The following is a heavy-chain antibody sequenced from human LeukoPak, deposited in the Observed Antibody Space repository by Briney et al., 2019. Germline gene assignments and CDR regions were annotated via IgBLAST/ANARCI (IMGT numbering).Heavy chain of an antibody. D-gene: IGHD6-6*01. J-gene: IGHJ4*02. V-gene: IGHV3-9*01. Sequence: GGSLRLSCAASGFTFDDHAMHWVRQAPGKGLEWVSGISWNSGGIAYADSVKGRFTISRDNAKNSLYLQMNSLRAEDTALYYCSRVSAYTTSSGEFDYWGQGTLVTVSS. CDR1: GFTFDDHA. CDR3: SRVSAYTTSSGEFDY. CDR2: ISWNSGGI.